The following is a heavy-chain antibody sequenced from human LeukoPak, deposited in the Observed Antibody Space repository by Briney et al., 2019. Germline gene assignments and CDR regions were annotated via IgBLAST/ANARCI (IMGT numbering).Heavy chain of an antibody. CDR1: GFTFSSYG. V-gene: IGHV3-30*18. Sequence: GGSLRLSCAASGFTFSSYGMHWVRQAPGKGLEWVAVISYDGSNKYYADSVKGRFTISRDNSKNTLYLQMNSLRAEDTAVYYCAKRHSVVPAAIGYWGQGTLVTVSS. CDR2: ISYDGSNK. CDR3: AKRHSVVPAAIGY. J-gene: IGHJ4*02. D-gene: IGHD2-2*02.